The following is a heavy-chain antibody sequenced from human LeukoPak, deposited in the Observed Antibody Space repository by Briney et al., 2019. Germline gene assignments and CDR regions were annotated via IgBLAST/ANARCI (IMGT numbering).Heavy chain of an antibody. CDR1: GDSINKSAFY. D-gene: IGHD3-22*01. V-gene: IGHV4-39*01. CDR3: VRHYGLNYYDSTALEY. Sequence: SETLSLTCSIFGDSINKSAFYWGWIRQSPGKGLEWIGSRYETGSTFQNPSLKSRVTISVDTSKNQFFLNLTSATAADTAVYFCVRHYGLNYYDSTALEYWGQGILVTVSS. J-gene: IGHJ4*02. CDR2: RYETGST.